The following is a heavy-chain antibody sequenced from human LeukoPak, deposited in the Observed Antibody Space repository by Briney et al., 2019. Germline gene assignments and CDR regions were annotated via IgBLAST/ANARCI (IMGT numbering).Heavy chain of an antibody. J-gene: IGHJ4*02. V-gene: IGHV3-21*01. CDR2: ISSSSSYI. D-gene: IGHD6-6*01. CDR1: GFTFSSYS. CDR3: ARGGSVYSSSSPLDY. Sequence: GGSLRLSCAASGFTFSSYSMNWVRQAPGKGLEWVSSISSSSSYIYYADSVKGRFTISRDNAKNSLYLQMNSLRAEDTAVYYCARGGSVYSSSSPLDYWGQGTLVTVSS.